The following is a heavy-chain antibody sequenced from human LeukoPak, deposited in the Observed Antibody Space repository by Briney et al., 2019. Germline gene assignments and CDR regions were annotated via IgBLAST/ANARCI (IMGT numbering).Heavy chain of an antibody. CDR1: GFTFSDYY. CDR2: ISSSGNTK. CDR3: TRTFYLDSSSYFYF. Sequence: GGSLRLSCAASGFTFSDYYMSWIRQAPGKGLEWVSYISSSGNTKYYADSVKGRFTISRDNAKNSLSLQMNSLRAEDTAVYYCTRTFYLDSSSYFYFWGLGTLVTVSS. V-gene: IGHV3-11*01. J-gene: IGHJ4*02. D-gene: IGHD3-22*01.